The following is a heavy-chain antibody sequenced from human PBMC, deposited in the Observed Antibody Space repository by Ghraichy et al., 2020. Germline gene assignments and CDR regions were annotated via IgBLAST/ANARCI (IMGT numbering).Heavy chain of an antibody. CDR3: ARAGTAGSVDY. Sequence: GGSLRLSCEASRFIFKNFWMSWVRQAPGKGLEWVANINNDGKETYYVESVEGRFTISRDNAKNSLYLQMNSLRVDDAAVYYCARAGTAGSVDYWGQGTPVIVSS. V-gene: IGHV3-7*03. CDR2: INNDGKET. CDR1: RFIFKNFW. J-gene: IGHJ4*02. D-gene: IGHD3-10*01.